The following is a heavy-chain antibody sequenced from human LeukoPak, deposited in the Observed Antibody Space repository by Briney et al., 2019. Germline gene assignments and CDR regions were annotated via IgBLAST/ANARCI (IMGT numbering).Heavy chain of an antibody. CDR1: GGTFSSYA. V-gene: IGHV1-69*13. D-gene: IGHD3-22*01. J-gene: IGHJ3*02. Sequence: GASVKVSCKASGGTFSSYAIRWVRQAPGQGIEWMGGINPIFGTANYAQKFQGRVTITADESTSTAYMELSSLRSEDTAVYYCARERSLIVVVTASDAFDIWGQGTMVTVSS. CDR2: INPIFGTA. CDR3: ARERSLIVVVTASDAFDI.